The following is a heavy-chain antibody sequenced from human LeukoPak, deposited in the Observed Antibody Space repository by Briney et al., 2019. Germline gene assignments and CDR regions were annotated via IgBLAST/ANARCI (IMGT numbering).Heavy chain of an antibody. CDR3: ARMHYYDSSGDNWFDP. CDR1: GYTFTSYD. Sequence: ASVKVSCKASGYTFTSYDINWVRQATGQGLEWMGWMNSNSGHTGYAQKFQGRVTMTRNTSIATAYMELSSLRSEDTAVYYCARMHYYDSSGDNWFDPWGQGTLVTVSS. D-gene: IGHD3-22*01. J-gene: IGHJ5*02. V-gene: IGHV1-8*01. CDR2: MNSNSGHT.